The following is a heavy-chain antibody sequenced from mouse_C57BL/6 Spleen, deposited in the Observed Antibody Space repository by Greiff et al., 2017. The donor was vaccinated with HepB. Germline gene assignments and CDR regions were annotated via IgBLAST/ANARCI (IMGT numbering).Heavy chain of an antibody. CDR1: GYAFSSSW. Sequence: QVQLQQSGPELVKPGASVKISCKASGYAFSSSWMNWVKQRPGKGLEWIGRIYPGDGDTNYNGKFKGKATLTEDKSSSTAYMQLSSLTSEDSAVYFCASYYSNSFAYWGQGTLVTVSA. CDR2: IYPGDGDT. V-gene: IGHV1-82*01. CDR3: ASYYSNSFAY. J-gene: IGHJ3*01. D-gene: IGHD2-5*01.